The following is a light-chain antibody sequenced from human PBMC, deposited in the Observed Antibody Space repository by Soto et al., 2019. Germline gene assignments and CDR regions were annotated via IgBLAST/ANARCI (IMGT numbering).Light chain of an antibody. CDR2: GAS. CDR3: QQYNNWIT. V-gene: IGKV3-15*01. CDR1: QSVSSN. J-gene: IGKJ5*01. Sequence: EIVMTQSPATQSVSPGERATLSCRASQSVSSNLAWYQQKPGQAPRLLIYGASTRATGIPARFSGSGSGTEFTLTISSLQAEDFAVYYCQQYNNWITFGQGTRLEIK.